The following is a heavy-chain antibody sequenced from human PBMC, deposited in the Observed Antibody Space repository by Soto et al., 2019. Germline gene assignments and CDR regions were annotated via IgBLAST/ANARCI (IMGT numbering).Heavy chain of an antibody. V-gene: IGHV4-39*01. CDR1: GESISSSSYY. CDR3: ARQRTTVLIQAYFDH. J-gene: IGHJ4*02. CDR2: IYYSGRT. Sequence: PSETLSLTCIVSGESISSSSYYWGWIRQPPGKGLEWIGSIYYSGRTYYNPSFKSRVTISIDTSKNQFSLKLSSVTATDTAVYYCARQRTTVLIQAYFDHWGQGALVTVSS. D-gene: IGHD2-21*01.